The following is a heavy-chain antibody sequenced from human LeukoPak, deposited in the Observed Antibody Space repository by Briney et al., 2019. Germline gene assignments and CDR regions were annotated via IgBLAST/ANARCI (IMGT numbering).Heavy chain of an antibody. CDR2: INPNSGGT. V-gene: IGHV1-2*04. CDR3: ARGGSYYDILTGYYTFDY. J-gene: IGHJ4*02. D-gene: IGHD3-9*01. CDR1: GYTFSGYY. Sequence: ASVKVSCKASGYTFSGYYMHWVRQAPGQGLEWMGWINPNSGGTNYAQKFQGWVTMTRDTSISTAYMELSRLRSDDTAVYSCARGGSYYDILTGYYTFDYWGQGTLVTVSS.